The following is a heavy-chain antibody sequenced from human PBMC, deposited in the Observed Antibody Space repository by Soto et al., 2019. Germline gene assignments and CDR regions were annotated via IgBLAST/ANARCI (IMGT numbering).Heavy chain of an antibody. V-gene: IGHV3-74*01. J-gene: IGHJ1*01. CDR2: INSDGSGT. CDR3: VRGAASFLGV. D-gene: IGHD3-16*01. CDR1: GVTFISYW. Sequence: EVQVVESGGGLAQPGGSLRVSCAASGVTFISYWMHWVRQAPGKGLVWVSCINSDGSGTNYAESVKGRFTISRDNAKNTLYLQMNSLRAEDTAVYHCVRGAASFLGVWGQGTLVTVSS.